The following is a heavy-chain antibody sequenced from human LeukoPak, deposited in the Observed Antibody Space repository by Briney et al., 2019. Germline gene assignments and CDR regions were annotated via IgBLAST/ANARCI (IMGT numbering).Heavy chain of an antibody. D-gene: IGHD6-13*01. V-gene: IGHV3-30*02. J-gene: IGHJ4*02. CDR3: AKLSRLAAPH. CDR1: XXXFSXYG. CDR2: IRYDGSNK. Sequence: PGGSLRLXXXXXXXXFSXYGMHWVRQAPGKGLEWVAFIRYDGSNKYYADSVKGRFTISRDNSKNTLYLQMNSLRAEDTAVYYCAKLSRLAAPHWGQGTLVTVSS.